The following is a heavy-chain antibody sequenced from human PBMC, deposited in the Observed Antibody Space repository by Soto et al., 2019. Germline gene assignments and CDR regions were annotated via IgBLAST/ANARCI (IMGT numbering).Heavy chain of an antibody. D-gene: IGHD6-19*01. J-gene: IGHJ5*02. CDR2: INHSGST. CDR3: ARASKLRIVVAIRGWFDP. CDR1: GGSFSGYY. V-gene: IGHV4-34*01. Sequence: SETLSLTCAVYGGSFSGYYWSWIRQPPGKGLEWIGEINHSGSTNYNPSLKSRVTISVDTSKNQFSLKLSSVTAADTAVYYCARASKLRIVVAIRGWFDPWGQGTLVTVSS.